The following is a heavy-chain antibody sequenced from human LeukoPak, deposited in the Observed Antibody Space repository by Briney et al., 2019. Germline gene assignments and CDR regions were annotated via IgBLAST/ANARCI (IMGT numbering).Heavy chain of an antibody. CDR3: VGGYGFDY. CDR2: ITNDGTRT. Sequence: GGSLRLSCAASRFPFSTYWMHWVRQAPGKGLVWVSCITNDGTRTNYADSVKGRFTISRDNAKNTLYLQMNSLRAEDTATYFCVGGYGFDYWGQGTLVTVSS. V-gene: IGHV3-74*01. D-gene: IGHD3-16*01. CDR1: RFPFSTYW. J-gene: IGHJ4*02.